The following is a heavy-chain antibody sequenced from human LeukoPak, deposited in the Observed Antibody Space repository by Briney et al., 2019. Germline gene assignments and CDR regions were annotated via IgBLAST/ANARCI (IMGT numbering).Heavy chain of an antibody. D-gene: IGHD7-27*01. Sequence: GASLRLSCAASGFSFSNYEMNWVRQAPGKGLEWVSHISSSGTTIDYGDSVRGRVTISRDNAKNSLYLQINSLRADDTAFYYCARDLGGWYFDLWGRGILVIVSS. CDR3: ARDLGGWYFDL. CDR2: ISSSGTTI. V-gene: IGHV3-48*03. CDR1: GFSFSNYE. J-gene: IGHJ2*01.